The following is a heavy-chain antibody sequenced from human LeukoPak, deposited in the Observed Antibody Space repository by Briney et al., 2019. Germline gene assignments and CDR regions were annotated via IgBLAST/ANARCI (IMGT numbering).Heavy chain of an antibody. V-gene: IGHV3-7*04. J-gene: IGHJ4*02. Sequence: GGSLRLSCAASGFTFSTYSMNWVRQAPGKGLEWVANMNQDGSGQYYVDSVKGRFTISRDNGKKSLYLQMNSLRAEDTAVYYCSRGQGCAYWGQGTLVTVSS. CDR1: GFTFSTYS. CDR2: MNQDGSGQ. CDR3: SRGQGCAY. D-gene: IGHD2-8*01.